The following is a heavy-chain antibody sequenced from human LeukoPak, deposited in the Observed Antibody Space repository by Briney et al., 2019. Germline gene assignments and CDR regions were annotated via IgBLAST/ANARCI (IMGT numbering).Heavy chain of an antibody. CDR2: ISGSGDST. D-gene: IGHD2-15*01. CDR1: GFTFSSYA. J-gene: IGHJ6*02. CDR3: AKNSYYYYYYGMDV. V-gene: IGHV3-23*01. Sequence: GSLRLSCAAPGFTFSSYAMSWVRQAPGKGLEWVSAISGSGDSTYYADSVKGRFTISRDNSKNTLYLQMNSLRAEDTAVYYCAKNSYYYYYYGMDVWGQGTTVTVSS.